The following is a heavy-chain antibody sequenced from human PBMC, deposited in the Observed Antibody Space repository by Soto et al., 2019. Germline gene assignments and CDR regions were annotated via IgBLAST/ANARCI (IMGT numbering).Heavy chain of an antibody. D-gene: IGHD5-18*01. CDR3: ARDRRYSYGPSKNYYYYYGMDV. CDR1: GWSFSGYY. CDR2: INHSGST. Sequence: SEILSLTCAVYGWSFSGYYWTWIRPPPGTGLEWIGEINHSGSTNYNPSLKSRVTISVDTSKNQFSLKLSSVTAADTAVYYCARDRRYSYGPSKNYYYYYGMDVWGQGTTVTVSS. J-gene: IGHJ6*02. V-gene: IGHV4-34*09.